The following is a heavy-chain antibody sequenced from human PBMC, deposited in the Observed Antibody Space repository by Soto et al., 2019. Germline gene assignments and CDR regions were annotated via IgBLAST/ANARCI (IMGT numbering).Heavy chain of an antibody. V-gene: IGHV1-69*12. CDR3: ARGLGYGDYGGYYYGMVV. J-gene: IGHJ6*02. Sequence: QVQLVQSGAEVKKPGSSVKVSCKASGGTFSSYAISWVRQAPGQGLEWMGGIIPIFGTANYAQKFQGRVTSAGDDSTGAAYMELGSLRSEDTAVYYCARGLGYGDYGGYYYGMVVWGQGTTVTVSS. CDR1: GGTFSSYA. CDR2: IIPIFGTA. D-gene: IGHD4-17*01.